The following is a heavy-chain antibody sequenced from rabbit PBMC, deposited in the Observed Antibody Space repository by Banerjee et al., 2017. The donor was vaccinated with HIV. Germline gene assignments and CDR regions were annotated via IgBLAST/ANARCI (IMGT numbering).Heavy chain of an antibody. CDR2: IYGGSSAST. CDR3: ARGGITTTYPYGGMDL. V-gene: IGHV1S45*01. D-gene: IGHD2-1*01. J-gene: IGHJ6*01. CDR1: GFTLSNYW. Sequence: KPGASLTLTCKASGFTLSNYWICWVRQAPGKGLEWIACIYGGSSASTWYGSWAKGRFTISKNSSTTVTLQMTSLTAADTATYFCARGGITTTYPYGGMDLWGPGTLVTVS.